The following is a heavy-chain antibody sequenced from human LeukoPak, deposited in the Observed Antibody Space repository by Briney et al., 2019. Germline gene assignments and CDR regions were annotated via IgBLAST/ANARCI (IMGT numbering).Heavy chain of an antibody. Sequence: GGSLRLSCAASGFAVKSSYMNWVRQAPGKGLEWVSVLYAGGESYYADSVPGRFTISRDNSNNTVFLEMNSLTADDTAVYFCARDSAGNQYSSGNFDLWGQGTLVTVSS. V-gene: IGHV3-53*01. J-gene: IGHJ4*02. CDR2: LYAGGES. CDR1: GFAVKSSY. CDR3: ARDSAGNQYSSGNFDL. D-gene: IGHD3-10*01.